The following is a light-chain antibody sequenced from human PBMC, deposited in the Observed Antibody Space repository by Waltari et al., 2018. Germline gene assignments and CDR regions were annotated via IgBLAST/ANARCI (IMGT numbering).Light chain of an antibody. J-gene: IGLJ3*02. CDR3: QVWDDSGDHPV. CDR1: NIGSKS. V-gene: IGLV3-21*04. Sequence: SYVLTQPPSESVAPGKAARITCGGDNIGSKSLHWYQQRPGQAPVLVIHYDSGRPSGIPERFSGSNSGNTATLTISRVEAGDEADYYCQVWDDSGDHPVFGGGTKLTVL. CDR2: YDS.